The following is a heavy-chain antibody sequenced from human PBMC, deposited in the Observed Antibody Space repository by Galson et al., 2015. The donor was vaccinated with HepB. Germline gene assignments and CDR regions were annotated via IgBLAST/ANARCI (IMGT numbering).Heavy chain of an antibody. D-gene: IGHD1-26*01. CDR3: ARRGESGSRQFDY. J-gene: IGHJ4*02. CDR2: SRNKANSYTT. CDR1: GFTFSDHY. V-gene: IGHV3-72*01. Sequence: SLRLSCAASGFTFSDHYMDWVRQAPGQGLEWVGRSRNKANSYTTEYAASVKGRFTISRDDSKNSLYLQMNSLKSEDTAVYYCARRGESGSRQFDYWGQGTLVTVSS.